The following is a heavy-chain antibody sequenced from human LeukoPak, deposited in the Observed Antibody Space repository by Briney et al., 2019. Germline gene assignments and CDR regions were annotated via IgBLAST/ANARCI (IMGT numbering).Heavy chain of an antibody. D-gene: IGHD5-18*01. CDR3: ARDLKGDNGYWPSSGYADY. J-gene: IGHJ4*02. Sequence: GGSLRLSCVGSGFSFGDYWMNWVRQAPGKGLEWVSYISSSGSTIYYADSVKGRFTISRDNAKKSLYLQMSSLTVEDTAVYYCARDLKGDNGYWPSSGYADYWGQGTLVTVSS. CDR1: GFSFGDYW. CDR2: ISSSGSTI. V-gene: IGHV3-48*04.